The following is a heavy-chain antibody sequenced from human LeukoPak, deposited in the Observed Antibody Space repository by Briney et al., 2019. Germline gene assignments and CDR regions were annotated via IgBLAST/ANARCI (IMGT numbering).Heavy chain of an antibody. D-gene: IGHD1-1*01. CDR3: DV. Sequence: SETLSLTCTVSGGSFSSYYWTWIRQPAGKGLEWIGRIYNSGTTNYSPSLESRVTMSLDTSKNRFSLSLSSVTAADTGHWRIDVWGRGTLVTVSS. V-gene: IGHV4-4*07. J-gene: IGHJ2*01. CDR2: IYNSGTT. CDR1: GGSFSSYY.